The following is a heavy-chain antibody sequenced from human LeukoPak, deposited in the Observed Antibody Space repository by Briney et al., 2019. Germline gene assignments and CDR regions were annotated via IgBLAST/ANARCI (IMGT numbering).Heavy chain of an antibody. CDR3: ARGSTAMAPFDY. Sequence: ASVKVSCKASGGTFSSYAISLVRQAPGQGLEWMGRIIPILDIANYAQKFQGRVTITADKSTSTAYMELSSLRSDDTAVYYCARGSTAMAPFDYWGQGTLVTVSS. D-gene: IGHD5-18*01. CDR1: GGTFSSYA. V-gene: IGHV1-69*04. CDR2: IIPILDIA. J-gene: IGHJ4*02.